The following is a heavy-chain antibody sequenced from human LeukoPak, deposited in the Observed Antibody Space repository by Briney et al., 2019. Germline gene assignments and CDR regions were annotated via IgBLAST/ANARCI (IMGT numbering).Heavy chain of an antibody. CDR1: GFTFNSYA. D-gene: IGHD2-15*01. CDR2: ISYDGSIN. V-gene: IGHV3-30*04. Sequence: TGGSLRLSCAASGFTFNSYAVHWVRQAPGKGLEWVAVISYDGSINFYSASVKGRFTISRDNSKNTLYLQMNSLRADDTALYFCARDRRYCSGGSCYFDYFFDYWGQGTLVTVSS. CDR3: ARDRRYCSGGSCYFDYFFDY. J-gene: IGHJ4*02.